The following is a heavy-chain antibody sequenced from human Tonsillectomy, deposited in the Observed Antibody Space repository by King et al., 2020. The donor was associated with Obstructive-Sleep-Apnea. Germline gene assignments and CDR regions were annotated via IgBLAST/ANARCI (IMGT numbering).Heavy chain of an antibody. CDR3: AGEERITMIVARSYWYFDL. CDR1: GFTFSNYW. CDR2: INQDGSEK. D-gene: IGHD3-22*01. V-gene: IGHV3-7*01. Sequence: QLVQSGGGLVQPGGSLRLSCAASGFTFSNYWMSWVRQAPGKGLEWVANINQDGSEKYYVDSVKGRFTISRDNAKNSLFLQMNGLRAEDTAVYYCAGEERITMIVARSYWYFDLWGRGTLVTVSS. J-gene: IGHJ2*01.